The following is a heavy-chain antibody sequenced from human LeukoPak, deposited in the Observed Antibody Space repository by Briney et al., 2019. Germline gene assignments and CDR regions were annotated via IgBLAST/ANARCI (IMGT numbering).Heavy chain of an antibody. CDR3: AKPSSGYGSFDS. CDR1: GFTYRSYA. CDR2: ISSSSTNT. Sequence: GGTLRLSCPASGFTYRSYAMSWLRQAPGKRLEWLSAISSSSTNTYYADSVKGRFTISRDNSKNTLYLQMNSLKAEDTAVYYCAKPSSGYGSFDSWGQGNLVTVSS. D-gene: IGHD6-19*01. J-gene: IGHJ4*02. V-gene: IGHV3-23*01.